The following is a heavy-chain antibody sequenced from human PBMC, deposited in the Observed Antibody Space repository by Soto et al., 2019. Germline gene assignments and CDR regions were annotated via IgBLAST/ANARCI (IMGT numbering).Heavy chain of an antibody. V-gene: IGHV1-8*01. CDR2: MNPNSGNT. CDR1: GYTFTSYD. Sequence: QVQLVQSGAEVKKPGASVKVSCKASGYTFTSYDINWERQAPGQGLEWMGWMNPNSGNTGYAQKFQGRVTMTRNTSISTAYMELSSLRSEDTAVYYCARGPLRFLEWRPWGQGTLVTVSS. D-gene: IGHD3-3*01. CDR3: ARGPLRFLEWRP. J-gene: IGHJ5*02.